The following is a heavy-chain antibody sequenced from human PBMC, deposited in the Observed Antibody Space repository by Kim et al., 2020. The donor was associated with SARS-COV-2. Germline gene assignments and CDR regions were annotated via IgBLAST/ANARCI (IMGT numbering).Heavy chain of an antibody. Sequence: SVKVSCKAPGGTFNTYSINWVRQAPGQGLEWLGRIIADDGVAAYAQKLQGRLTINADTSTTTAYMQPSSLRSEDTDIYYCARAYFYGSQSFDSWRQGTL. D-gene: IGHD3-16*01. CDR2: IIADDGVA. CDR1: GGTFNTYS. CDR3: ARAYFYGSQSFDS. V-gene: IGHV1-69*02. J-gene: IGHJ4*02.